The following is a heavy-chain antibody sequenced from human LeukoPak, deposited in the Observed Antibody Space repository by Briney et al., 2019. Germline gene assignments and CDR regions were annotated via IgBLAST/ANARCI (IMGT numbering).Heavy chain of an antibody. J-gene: IGHJ4*02. CDR2: IYYSGST. CDR1: GGSISSYY. CDR3: ARNPAYSSGWGDFDY. V-gene: IGHV4-59*12. D-gene: IGHD6-19*01. Sequence: SETLSLTCTVSGGSISSYYWSWIRQPPGKGLEWIGYIYYSGSTNYNPSLKSRVTISVDTSKNQFSLKLSSVTAADTAVYYCARNPAYSSGWGDFDYWGQGTLVTVSS.